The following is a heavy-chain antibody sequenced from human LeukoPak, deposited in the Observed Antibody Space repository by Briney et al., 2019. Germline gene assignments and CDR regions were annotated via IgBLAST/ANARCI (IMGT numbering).Heavy chain of an antibody. Sequence: GESLRLSCAASGFTFDDYAMHWVRQAPGKGLEWVSGISWNSGSIGYADSVKGRFTISRDNAKNSLYLQMNSLRAEDTALYYCAKDRRYSSSWYWGLLTALDYWGQGALVTVSS. CDR1: GFTFDDYA. D-gene: IGHD6-13*01. J-gene: IGHJ4*02. V-gene: IGHV3-9*01. CDR2: ISWNSGSI. CDR3: AKDRRYSSSWYWGLLTALDY.